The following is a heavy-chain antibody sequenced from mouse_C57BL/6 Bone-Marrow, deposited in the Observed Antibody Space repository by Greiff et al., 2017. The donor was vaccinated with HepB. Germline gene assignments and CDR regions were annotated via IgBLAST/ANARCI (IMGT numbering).Heavy chain of an antibody. CDR2: IDPSDSYT. J-gene: IGHJ3*01. D-gene: IGHD1-1*01. CDR3: ARGYYGTPFAY. Sequence: VQLQQPGAELVRPGTSVKLSCKASGYTFTSYWMHWVKQRPGQGLEWIGVIDPSDSYTNYNQKFKGKATLTVDTSSSTAYMQLSSLTSEDSAVYYCARGYYGTPFAYWGKGTLVTVSA. CDR1: GYTFTSYW. V-gene: IGHV1-59*01.